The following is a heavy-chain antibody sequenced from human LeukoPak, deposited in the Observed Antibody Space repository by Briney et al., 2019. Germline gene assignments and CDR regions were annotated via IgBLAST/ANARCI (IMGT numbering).Heavy chain of an antibody. Sequence: PGGSLRLSCVASGFTFANSMTWVRQAPGKGLEWISYISISSSTINYADSVKGRFTISRDNAKNSLYLQMNSLRAEDTALYYCAKAPGGYYPAWGQGTLVTVSS. CDR2: ISISSSTI. J-gene: IGHJ5*02. CDR1: GFTFANS. V-gene: IGHV3-48*01. CDR3: AKAPGGYYPA. D-gene: IGHD3-22*01.